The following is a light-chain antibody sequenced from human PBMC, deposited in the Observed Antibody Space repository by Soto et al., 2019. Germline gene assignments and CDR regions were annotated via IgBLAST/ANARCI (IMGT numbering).Light chain of an antibody. Sequence: QSVLTQPPSVSAAPGQKVTISCSGNSSNIGGNAVTWYQQVPGTAPKLLIYANDQRPSGVSDRFSGSKSATSASLAISGLQSEDEADYYCAVWDDNLKGLFGGGTQLTVL. CDR2: AND. V-gene: IGLV1-44*01. CDR3: AVWDDNLKGL. CDR1: SSNIGGNA. J-gene: IGLJ2*01.